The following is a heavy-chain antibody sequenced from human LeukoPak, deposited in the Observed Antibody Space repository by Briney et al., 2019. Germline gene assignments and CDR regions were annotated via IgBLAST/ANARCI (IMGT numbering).Heavy chain of an antibody. Sequence: GESLKISCQGSGYSLTTYWIGWVRQMPGKGLDCMGIIYPGDSDTRYSPSLQGQVTISADKSINTAYLQWSSLKASDTAMYYCARLGTYWSNYYFEYWGQGTLVTVSS. D-gene: IGHD3-10*01. J-gene: IGHJ4*02. CDR1: GYSLTTYW. V-gene: IGHV5-51*01. CDR2: IYPGDSDT. CDR3: ARLGTYWSNYYFEY.